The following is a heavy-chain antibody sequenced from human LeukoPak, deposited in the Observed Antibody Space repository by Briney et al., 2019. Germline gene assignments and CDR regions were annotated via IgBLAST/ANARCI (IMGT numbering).Heavy chain of an antibody. CDR1: GVTLSNYG. CDR3: AKRGVVIRVILVGFHKEAYYFDS. D-gene: IGHD3-22*01. CDR2: ISGRGGGT. J-gene: IGHJ4*02. V-gene: IGHV3-23*01. Sequence: SGGSLRLSCAVSGVTLSNYGMSWVRQAPGKGGEWVAGISGRGGGTNYADSVKGRFTISRDNPKNTLFLQMNSLRAEDTAVYFCAKRGVVIRVILVGFHKEAYYFDSWGQGALVTVSS.